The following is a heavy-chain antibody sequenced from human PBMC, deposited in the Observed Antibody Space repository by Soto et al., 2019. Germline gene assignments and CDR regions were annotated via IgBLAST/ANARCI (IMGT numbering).Heavy chain of an antibody. D-gene: IGHD3-10*01. CDR3: ARDSSGSGSYSTGAFDI. J-gene: IGHJ3*02. CDR1: GFTFSSYD. Sequence: GGSLRLSCAASGFTFSSYDMHWVRQAPGKGLEWVSAIGTAGDTYYPGSVKGRFTISRENAKNSLYLHMNSLRAGDTAVYYCARDSSGSGSYSTGAFDIWGQGTMVTVSS. CDR2: IGTAGDT. V-gene: IGHV3-13*01.